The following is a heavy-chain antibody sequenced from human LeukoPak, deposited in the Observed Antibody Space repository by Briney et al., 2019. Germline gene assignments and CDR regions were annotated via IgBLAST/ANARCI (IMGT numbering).Heavy chain of an antibody. J-gene: IGHJ4*02. CDR3: ARDRPDLGYCSSTSCPQIIDY. D-gene: IGHD2-2*01. CDR1: GYTFTSYG. V-gene: IGHV1-18*01. Sequence: ASVKVSCKASGYTFTSYGISRVRQAPGQGLEWMGWISAYSGNTNYAQKLQGRVTMTTDTSTSTAYMELRSLRSDDTAVYYCARDRPDLGYCSSTSCPQIIDYWGQGTLVTVSS. CDR2: ISAYSGNT.